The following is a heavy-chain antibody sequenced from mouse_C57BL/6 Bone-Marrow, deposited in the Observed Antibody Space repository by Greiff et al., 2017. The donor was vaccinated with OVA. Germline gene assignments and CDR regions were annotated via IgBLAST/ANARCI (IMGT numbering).Heavy chain of an antibody. J-gene: IGHJ2*01. CDR2: IYPGDGDT. V-gene: IGHV1-82*01. CDR1: GYAFSSSW. D-gene: IGHD2-3*01. Sequence: QVQLQQSGPELVKPGASVKISCKASGYAFSSSWMNWVKQRPGKGLEWIGRIYPGDGDTNYNGKFKGKATLTADKSSSTAYMQLSSLTSEDCGVYFCARHEDGYYASYFDYWGQGTTLTVAS. CDR3: ARHEDGYYASYFDY.